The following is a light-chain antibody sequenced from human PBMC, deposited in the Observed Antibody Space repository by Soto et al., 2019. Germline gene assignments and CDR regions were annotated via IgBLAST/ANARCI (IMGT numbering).Light chain of an antibody. Sequence: DIQMTQSPSTLSTSVGARVTITCRATQSVSYWLAWYQQKPGKAPNLLIYDGSTLASGVPPRFSGGGFGKEFPLSISSLQPDDSAIYYCQHYNTYSMAFGPGTRVEIK. J-gene: IGKJ3*01. CDR3: QHYNTYSMA. CDR2: DGS. CDR1: QSVSYW. V-gene: IGKV1-5*01.